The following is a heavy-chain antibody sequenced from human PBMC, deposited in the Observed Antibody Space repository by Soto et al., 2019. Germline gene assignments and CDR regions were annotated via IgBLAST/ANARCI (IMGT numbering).Heavy chain of an antibody. V-gene: IGHV4-31*03. D-gene: IGHD3-10*01. CDR1: GGSISSGGYY. J-gene: IGHJ6*02. Sequence: SETLSLTCTVSGGSISSGGYYWSWIRQHPGKGLEWIGYIYYSGSTYYNPSLKSRVTISVDTSKNQFSLKLSSVTAADTAVYYCARLQGDGSGSPVAYYYYGMDVWGQGTTVTVSS. CDR3: ARLQGDGSGSPVAYYYYGMDV. CDR2: IYYSGST.